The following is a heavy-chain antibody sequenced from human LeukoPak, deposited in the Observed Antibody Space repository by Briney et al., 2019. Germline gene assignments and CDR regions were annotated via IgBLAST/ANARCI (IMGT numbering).Heavy chain of an antibody. J-gene: IGHJ6*02. CDR2: ISYDGNNE. V-gene: IGHV3-30*04. CDR3: TRGISYTMNI. CDR1: GFTFSSYA. Sequence: GGSLRLSCAASGFTFSSYAVHWVRQAPGMGLEWVAVISYDGNNEYYADSVKGRFTISKDNSKNTLYLQMNSLRAEDTAVYYCTRGISYTMNIWGQGTTVTVSS. D-gene: IGHD2/OR15-2a*01.